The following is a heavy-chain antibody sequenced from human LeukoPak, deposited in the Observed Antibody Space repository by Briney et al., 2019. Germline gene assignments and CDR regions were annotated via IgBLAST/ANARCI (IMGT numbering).Heavy chain of an antibody. CDR3: AKDKGSGYDYFDY. Sequence: GGSLRLSCAASGFTFDDYTMHWLRQAPGKGLEWVSLISWEGGSTYYADSVKGRFTISRDNSKNSLYLQMNSLRTEETALYYCAKDKGSGYDYFDYWGQGTLVTVSS. J-gene: IGHJ4*02. CDR2: ISWEGGST. D-gene: IGHD5-12*01. CDR1: GFTFDDYT. V-gene: IGHV3-43*01.